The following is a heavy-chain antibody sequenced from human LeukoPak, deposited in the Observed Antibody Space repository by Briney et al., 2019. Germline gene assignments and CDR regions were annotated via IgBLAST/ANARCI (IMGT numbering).Heavy chain of an antibody. V-gene: IGHV4-39*01. CDR1: GGSISSSSYY. D-gene: IGHD4-23*01. J-gene: IGHJ2*01. CDR3: ARHGRWLDL. CDR2: IYYSGST. Sequence: NPSETLSLTCTVSGGSISSSSYYWGWIRQPPGKGLEWIGSIYYSGSTYYNPSLKSRVTISVDTSKNQFSLKLSSVTAADTAVYYCARHGRWLDLWGRGTLVTVSS.